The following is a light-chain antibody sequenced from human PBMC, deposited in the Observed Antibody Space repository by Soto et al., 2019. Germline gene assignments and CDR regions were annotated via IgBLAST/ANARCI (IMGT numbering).Light chain of an antibody. CDR3: QQRSNWPDA. V-gene: IGKV3-11*01. J-gene: IGKJ5*01. Sequence: IVLTQSPATLSLSPGERATLPCRASQSLINFVAWYQHKPGQPPRLLIYDASKRATGIPTRFSGSGSGTDFTLTISSLRPEDFAVYYCQQRSNWPDAFGQGTRLEIK. CDR2: DAS. CDR1: QSLINF.